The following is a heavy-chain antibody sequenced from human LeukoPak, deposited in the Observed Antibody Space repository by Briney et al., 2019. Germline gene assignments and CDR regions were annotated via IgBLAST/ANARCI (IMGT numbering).Heavy chain of an antibody. D-gene: IGHD3-10*01. CDR1: GYTFTSYD. J-gene: IGHJ5*02. Sequence: ASVRVSYKASGYTFTSYDINWVRQARGQGGEGMGWMNPNSGNTGYTQKVQGRVNINRNSAKSTPYMELSSLRSEDTAVYYSARKGDYYGSGSYYNFVNWFDPWGQGTLVTVSS. V-gene: IGHV1-8*01. CDR3: ARKGDYYGSGSYYNFVNWFDP. CDR2: MNPNSGNT.